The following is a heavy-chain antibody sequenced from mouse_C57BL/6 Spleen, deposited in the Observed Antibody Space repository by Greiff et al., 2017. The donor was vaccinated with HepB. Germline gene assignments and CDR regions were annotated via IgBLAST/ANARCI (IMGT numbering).Heavy chain of an antibody. J-gene: IGHJ3*01. CDR1: GFNIKDDY. CDR3: TMWYDYGAY. D-gene: IGHD2-4*01. V-gene: IGHV14-4*01. CDR2: IDPENGDT. Sequence: EVQLQQSGAELVRPGASVKLSCTASGFNIKDDYMHWVKQRPEQGLEWIGWIDPENGDTEYASKFQGKATITADTSSNTAYLQLSSLTSEDTAVYYCTMWYDYGAYWGQGTLVTVSA.